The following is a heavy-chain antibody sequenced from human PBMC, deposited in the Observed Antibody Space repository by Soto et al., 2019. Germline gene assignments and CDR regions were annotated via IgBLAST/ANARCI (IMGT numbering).Heavy chain of an antibody. D-gene: IGHD2-2*01. J-gene: IGHJ2*01. V-gene: IGHV4-34*01. CDR1: GGSFSGYY. Sequence: SETLSLTCAVYGGSFSGYYWSWIRQPPGKGLEWIGEINHSGSTNYNPSLKSRVTISVDTSKNQFSLKLSSVTAADTAVYYCAREAVKGFYQQRYFDLWGRGTLVTVSS. CDR2: INHSGST. CDR3: AREAVKGFYQQRYFDL.